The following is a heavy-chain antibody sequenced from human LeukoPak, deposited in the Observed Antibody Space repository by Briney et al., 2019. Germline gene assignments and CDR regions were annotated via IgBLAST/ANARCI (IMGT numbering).Heavy chain of an antibody. V-gene: IGHV3-23*01. D-gene: IGHD5-24*01. CDR2: ISGSGVGT. CDR1: GFTFSSYA. J-gene: IGHJ4*02. CDR3: AKGLRDSYNQRFEY. Sequence: GGSLRLSCAVSGFTFSSYAMSWVRQAPGKGLEWVSAISGSGVGTFYADSVKGRFTISRDNSKNTLYLQMNSLRAEDTAVYYCAKGLRDSYNQRFEYWGQGTLVTVSS.